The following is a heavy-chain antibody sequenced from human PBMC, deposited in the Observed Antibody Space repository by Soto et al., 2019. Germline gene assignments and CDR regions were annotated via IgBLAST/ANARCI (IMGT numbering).Heavy chain of an antibody. V-gene: IGHV4-59*01. CDR2: IYYSGST. Sequence: SETLSLTCTVSGGSISSYYWSWIRQPPGKGLEWIGYIYYSGSTNYNPSLKSRVTISVDTSKNQFSLKLSSVTAADTAVYYCARVSKLGIDYWGQGTLVTVSS. CDR1: GGSISSYY. D-gene: IGHD7-27*01. CDR3: ARVSKLGIDY. J-gene: IGHJ4*02.